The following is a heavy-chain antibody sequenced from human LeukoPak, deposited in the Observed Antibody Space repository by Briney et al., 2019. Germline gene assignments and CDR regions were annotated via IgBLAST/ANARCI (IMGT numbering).Heavy chain of an antibody. CDR2: IYYSGST. V-gene: IGHV4-39*01. J-gene: IGHJ3*02. D-gene: IGHD2-2*01. Sequence: SETLSLTCTVSGGSISSSSYHWGWIRQPPGKGLEWIGSIYYSGSTYYNPSLKSRVTISVDTSKNQFSLKLSSVTAADTAVYYCARPDIVVVPVASGAFDIWGQGTMVTVSS. CDR3: ARPDIVVVPVASGAFDI. CDR1: GGSISSSSYH.